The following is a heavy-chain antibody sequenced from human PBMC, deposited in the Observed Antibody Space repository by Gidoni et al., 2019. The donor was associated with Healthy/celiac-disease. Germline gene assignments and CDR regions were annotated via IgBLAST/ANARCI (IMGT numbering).Heavy chain of an antibody. V-gene: IGHV4-39*01. CDR3: ARHLNTMVRGRVGHGAFDI. Sequence: QLQLQESGSGLVKPPEPLSLTCTVSGGSISSRSYYWGWIRLPSGKGLEGCGGIYHGGSTYYNPSLKGRVTISIDTSKNQYSLKLSSVTAADTAVYYCARHLNTMVRGRVGHGAFDIWGQGTMVTVSS. CDR2: IYHGGST. D-gene: IGHD3-10*01. J-gene: IGHJ3*02. CDR1: GGSISSRSYY.